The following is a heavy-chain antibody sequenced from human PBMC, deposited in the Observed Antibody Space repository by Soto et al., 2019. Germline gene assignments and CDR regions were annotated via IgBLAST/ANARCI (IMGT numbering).Heavy chain of an antibody. CDR1: GYTFTSYG. V-gene: IGHV1-18*01. CDR3: ARDAPYTVTTPGTFDY. CDR2: ISAYNGNT. D-gene: IGHD4-17*01. J-gene: IGHJ4*02. Sequence: ASVKVSCKASGYTFTSYGISWVQQAPGQGLEWMGWISAYNGNTNYAQKLQGRVTMTTDTSTSTACMELRSLRSDDTAVYYCARDAPYTVTTPGTFDYWGQGXLVTVYS.